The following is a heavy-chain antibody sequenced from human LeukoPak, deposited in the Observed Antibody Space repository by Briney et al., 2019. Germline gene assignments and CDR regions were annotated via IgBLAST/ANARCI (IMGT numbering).Heavy chain of an antibody. CDR1: GFTFSSYG. Sequence: QPGRSLRLSCAASGFTFSSYGMHWVRQVPGKGLEWVAVISYDGSNKYYADSVKGRFTISRDNSKNTLYLQMNSLRAEDTAVYYCAKGELRYFDWLLFGPGEAEYFQHWGQGTLVTVSS. D-gene: IGHD3-9*01. J-gene: IGHJ1*01. CDR2: ISYDGSNK. V-gene: IGHV3-30*18. CDR3: AKGELRYFDWLLFGPGEAEYFQH.